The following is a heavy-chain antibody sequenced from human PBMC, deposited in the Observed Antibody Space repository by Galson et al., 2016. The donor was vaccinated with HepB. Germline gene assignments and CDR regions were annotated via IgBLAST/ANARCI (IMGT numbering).Heavy chain of an antibody. CDR2: INPSGGST. J-gene: IGHJ6*02. D-gene: IGHD3-10*01. CDR1: GYTFSNYY. Sequence: SVKVSCKASGYTFSNYYMHWVRQAPGQGLEWMGKINPSGGSTSYAQTFQGRVTMTRDTSTNTVYMELSSLRSEDTAVYYCARDRGWFGELYGMDVWGQGTTVTVSS. CDR3: ARDRGWFGELYGMDV. V-gene: IGHV1-46*01.